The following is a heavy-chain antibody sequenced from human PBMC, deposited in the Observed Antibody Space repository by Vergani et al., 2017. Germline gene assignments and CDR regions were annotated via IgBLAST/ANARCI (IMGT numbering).Heavy chain of an antibody. CDR3: AKDLRRLDIVVVPAAISIDY. CDR2: ISGSGGST. Sequence: EVQLVESGGGLVQPGGSLRLSCAASGFTFSSYAMSWFRQAPGKGLEWVSAISGSGGSTYYADSVKGRFTISRDNSKNTLYLQMNSLRAEETAVYYCAKDLRRLDIVVVPAAISIDYWGQGTLVTVSS. CDR1: GFTFSSYA. D-gene: IGHD2-2*03. J-gene: IGHJ4*02. V-gene: IGHV3-23*04.